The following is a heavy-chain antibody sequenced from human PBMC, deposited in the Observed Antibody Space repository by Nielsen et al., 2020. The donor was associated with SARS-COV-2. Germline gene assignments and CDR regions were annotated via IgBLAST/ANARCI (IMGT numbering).Heavy chain of an antibody. CDR1: GGSIYSGGYY. CDR2: MYYSGST. V-gene: IGHV4-31*03. J-gene: IGHJ5*01. D-gene: IGHD2-15*01. CDR3: ARLSGYCDTSDCFAGDS. Sequence: SETLSLTCTVSGGSIYSGGYYWSWVRQHPGKGLEWLGYMYYSGSTYYNPSLKTRVTISVDKSKNQFSLELRSVTAADTAVYYCARLSGYCDTSDCFAGDSWGRGTLVTVPS.